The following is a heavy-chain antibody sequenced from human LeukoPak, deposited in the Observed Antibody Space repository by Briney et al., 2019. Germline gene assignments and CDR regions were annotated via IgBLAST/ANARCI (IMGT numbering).Heavy chain of an antibody. J-gene: IGHJ3*02. CDR1: GYTFTGYY. Sequence: GASVKVSCKASGYTFTGYYMHWVRQAPGQGLEWMGCINPNSGGTNYAQKFQGRVTMTRDTSISTAYMELSRLRSDDTAVYYCARYCSGGSCLGFDAFDIWGQGTMVTVSS. D-gene: IGHD2-15*01. CDR2: INPNSGGT. CDR3: ARYCSGGSCLGFDAFDI. V-gene: IGHV1-2*02.